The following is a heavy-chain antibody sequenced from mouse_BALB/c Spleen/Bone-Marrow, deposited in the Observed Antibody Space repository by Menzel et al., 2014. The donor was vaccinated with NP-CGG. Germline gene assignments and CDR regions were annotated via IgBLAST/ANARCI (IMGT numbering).Heavy chain of an antibody. CDR3: ARDVGYGNYFVY. D-gene: IGHD2-10*02. CDR1: GFTSSDFY. V-gene: IGHV7-1*02. J-gene: IGHJ3*01. Sequence: EVKLMESGGGLVQPGNSLRLSCATSGFTSSDFYMEWVRQPPGKRLEWIAASRNKAKHYTTEYSASVKGRFIVSRDTSQSILYLQMNALRAEDTAIYYCARDVGYGNYFVYWGQGTLVTVSA. CDR2: SRNKAKHYTT.